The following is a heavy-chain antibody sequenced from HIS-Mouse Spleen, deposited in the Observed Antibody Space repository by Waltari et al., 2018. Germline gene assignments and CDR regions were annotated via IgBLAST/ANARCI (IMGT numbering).Heavy chain of an antibody. V-gene: IGHV3-23*01. J-gene: IGHJ4*02. CDR3: AKDRNWGSSGYFDY. CDR1: GFTFSSYA. Sequence: EVQLLESGGCLVQPGGSLRLSCAASGFTFSSYAMSWVRPAPGKGLEWVSAISGSGGSTYYADSVKGRFTISRDNSKNTLYLQMNSLRAEDTAVYYCAKDRNWGSSGYFDYWGQGTLVTVSS. CDR2: ISGSGGST. D-gene: IGHD3-16*01.